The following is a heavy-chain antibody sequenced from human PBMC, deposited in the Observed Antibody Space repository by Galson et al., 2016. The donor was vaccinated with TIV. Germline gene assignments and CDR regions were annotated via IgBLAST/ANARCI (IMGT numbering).Heavy chain of an antibody. CDR1: GLTLNNYA. D-gene: IGHD6-13*01. CDR2: ISYDGGYR. Sequence: SLRLSCAASGLTLNNYAIHWVRQAPGKGLEWVATISYDGGYRSYEDSVKGRFTIYSDKSAHSLALQMDSLRPEDTGVYYCARARSTTRFGMDVWGQGTTDTVSS. V-gene: IGHV3-30-3*01. CDR3: ARARSTTRFGMDV. J-gene: IGHJ6*02.